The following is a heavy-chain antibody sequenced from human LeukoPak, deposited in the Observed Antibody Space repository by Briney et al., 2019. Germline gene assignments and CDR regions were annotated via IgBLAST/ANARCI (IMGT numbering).Heavy chain of an antibody. Sequence: VASVKVSCKASGGTFSSYAISWVRQAPGQGLEWMGRIIPILGIANYAQKFQGRVTITADKSTSTAYMKLSSLRSEDTAVYYCAGEPPTAMGDYWGQGTLVTVSS. J-gene: IGHJ4*02. D-gene: IGHD5-18*01. CDR2: IIPILGIA. CDR1: GGTFSSYA. V-gene: IGHV1-69*04. CDR3: AGEPPTAMGDY.